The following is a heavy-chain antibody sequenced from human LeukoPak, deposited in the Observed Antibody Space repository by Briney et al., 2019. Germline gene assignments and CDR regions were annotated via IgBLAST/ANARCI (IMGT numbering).Heavy chain of an antibody. CDR3: AREEGMGYYDSSGYPFDY. CDR1: GFTVNSNC. V-gene: IGHV3-66*01. D-gene: IGHD3-22*01. CDR2: IFSGGTT. J-gene: IGHJ4*02. Sequence: GGSLRLSCEASGFTVNSNCMTWVRQAPGKGLEWVAVIFSGGTTYYADSVKGRFTISRDNSKNTLYLQMNSLRAEDTAVYYCAREEGMGYYDSSGYPFDYWGQGPLVTVSS.